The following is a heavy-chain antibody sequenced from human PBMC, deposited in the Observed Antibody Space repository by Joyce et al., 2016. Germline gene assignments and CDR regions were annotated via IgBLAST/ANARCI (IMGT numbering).Heavy chain of an antibody. J-gene: IGHJ4*02. Sequence: QMQLVQSGAEMKKPGASVTVSCKASGYTFTHFYMHWVRQAPGQGLEWVGWINTHSGFTNYAQKFQDRVIMTRDTSISTGYMELGRLTSDDTAVYYCARVTAVSKYIANFDYWGQGSLVTVSS. CDR3: ARVTAVSKYIANFDY. CDR2: INTHSGFT. V-gene: IGHV1-2*02. CDR1: GYTFTHFY. D-gene: IGHD4-11*01.